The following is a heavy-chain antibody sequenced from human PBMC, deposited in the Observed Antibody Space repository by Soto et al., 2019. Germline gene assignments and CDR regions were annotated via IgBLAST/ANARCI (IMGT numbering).Heavy chain of an antibody. D-gene: IGHD6-19*01. CDR1: GLTFTSSA. V-gene: IGHV1-58*01. J-gene: IGHJ6*02. Sequence: ASERVSWKASGLTFTSSAVQWVRQARGQRLEWIGWIVVGSGNTNYAQKFQERVTITRDMSTSTAYMELSSLRSEDTAVYYCAADPGGSCWYTGVYYYYGMAVWAQGTTVTVSS. CDR3: AADPGGSCWYTGVYYYYGMAV. CDR2: IVVGSGNT.